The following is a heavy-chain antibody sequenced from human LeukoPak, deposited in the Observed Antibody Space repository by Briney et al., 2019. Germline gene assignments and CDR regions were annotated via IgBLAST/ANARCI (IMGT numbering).Heavy chain of an antibody. Sequence: GGSLGLSCAASGFTFSSDAMHWVRQAPGKGLEWVAVISYDGSNKYYADSVKGRFTISRDNSKNTLYLQMNSLRAEDTAVYYCARHSDVDNWDHYFDYWGQGTLVTVSS. CDR1: GFTFSSDA. J-gene: IGHJ4*02. CDR3: ARHSDVDNWDHYFDY. CDR2: ISYDGSNK. D-gene: IGHD1-20*01. V-gene: IGHV3-30-3*01.